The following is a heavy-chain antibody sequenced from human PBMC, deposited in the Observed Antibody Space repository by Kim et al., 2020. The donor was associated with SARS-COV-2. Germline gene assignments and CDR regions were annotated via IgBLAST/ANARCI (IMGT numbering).Heavy chain of an antibody. J-gene: IGHJ4*02. D-gene: IGHD3-22*01. V-gene: IGHV3-30*03. CDR2: VTYEGSNT. CDR1: GFSFSSYS. CDR3: AREAAFATIVVDYYVDD. Sequence: GGSLRLSCAASGFSFSSYSMTWVRQAPGKGLEWVGIVTYEGSNTYYAGSVEGRFTISRDNSKNTLYLQMNSLRTEDTALYYCAREAAFATIVVDYYVDDWGQGTLVTVSS.